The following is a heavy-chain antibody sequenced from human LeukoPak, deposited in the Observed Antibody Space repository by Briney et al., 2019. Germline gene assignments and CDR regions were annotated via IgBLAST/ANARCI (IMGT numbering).Heavy chain of an antibody. CDR2: INPNSGGT. J-gene: IGHJ4*02. CDR1: GYTFTGYY. CDR3: ARDVQGQRLKDY. D-gene: IGHD6-25*01. V-gene: IGHV1-2*02. Sequence: ASVKVSCKASGYTFTGYYMHWVRQAPGQGLEWMGWINPNSGGTNYAQKFQGRVTMTRDTSISTAYVELSRLGSDDTAVYYCARDVQGQRLKDYWGQGTLVTVSS.